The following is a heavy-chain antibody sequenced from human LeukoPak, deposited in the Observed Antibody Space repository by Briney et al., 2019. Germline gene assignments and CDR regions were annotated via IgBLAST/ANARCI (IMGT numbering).Heavy chain of an antibody. CDR3: AREPFDY. Sequence: SETLSLTCAVYSGSFSGYYWSWIRQPPGKGLEWIGEINHSGSTNYNPSLKSRVTISVDTSKNQFSLKLSSVTAADTAVYYCAREPFDYWGQGTLVTVSS. J-gene: IGHJ4*02. CDR2: INHSGST. CDR1: SGSFSGYY. V-gene: IGHV4-34*01.